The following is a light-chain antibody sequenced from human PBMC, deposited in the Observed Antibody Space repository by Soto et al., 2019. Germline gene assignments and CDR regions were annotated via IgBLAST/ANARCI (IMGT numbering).Light chain of an antibody. Sequence: MTQSPSTLSASVGDRVTLTCRASQSISSWLAWYQQKPGQAPRLLIYGASTRATGIPARFSGSGAGTEFTLTISSLQSEDFAVYYCQQYNNWPQTFGQGTKVDIK. CDR1: QSISSW. J-gene: IGKJ1*01. CDR3: QQYNNWPQT. CDR2: GAS. V-gene: IGKV3-15*01.